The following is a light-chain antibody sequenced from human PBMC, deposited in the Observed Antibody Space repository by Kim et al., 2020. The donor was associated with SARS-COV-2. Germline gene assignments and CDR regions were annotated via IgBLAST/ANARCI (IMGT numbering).Light chain of an antibody. CDR3: QQRSNWLRT. Sequence: EIVLTQSLATLSLSPGERATLSCRASQSVSSYLAWYQKKPGQAPSLLIYDASNRATGIPARFSGSGSGTDFTLTISSLEPEDFAVYYCQQRSNWLRTFGQGTKVDIK. CDR1: QSVSSY. V-gene: IGKV3-11*01. J-gene: IGKJ1*01. CDR2: DAS.